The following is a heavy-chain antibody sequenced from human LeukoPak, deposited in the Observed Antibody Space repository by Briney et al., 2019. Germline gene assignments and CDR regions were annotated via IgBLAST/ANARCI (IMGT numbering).Heavy chain of an antibody. CDR2: FYHRGNT. J-gene: IGHJ4*02. CDR1: GGSISSGYS. CDR3: ARDPGLPADG. V-gene: IGHV4-30-2*01. Sequence: PSQTLSLTCAVSGGSISSGYSWTWIRQPPGKGLEWIGYFYHRGNTYYNPSLKSRVTISVDVSKNQFSLKLSSVTAADTAVYYCARDPGLPADGWGQGTLVTVSS. D-gene: IGHD2-8*01.